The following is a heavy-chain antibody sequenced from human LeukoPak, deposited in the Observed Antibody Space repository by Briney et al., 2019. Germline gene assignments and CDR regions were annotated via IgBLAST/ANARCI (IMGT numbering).Heavy chain of an antibody. D-gene: IGHD6-13*01. J-gene: IGHJ4*02. Sequence: PGGSLRLSCAASGFTFSSYAMHWVRKAPGKGLEWVAVISYDGSNKYYADSVKGRFTISRDNSKNTLYLQMNSLRAEDTAVYYCARGSAAGTFDYWGQGTLVTVSS. CDR3: ARGSAAGTFDY. V-gene: IGHV3-30*04. CDR1: GFTFSSYA. CDR2: ISYDGSNK.